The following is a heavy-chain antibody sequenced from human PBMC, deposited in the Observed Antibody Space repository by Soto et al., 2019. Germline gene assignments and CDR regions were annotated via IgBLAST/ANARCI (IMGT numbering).Heavy chain of an antibody. J-gene: IGHJ4*02. Sequence: LRLSCAASGFIFSSYTMHWVRQAPGKGLEWVGVITYDGSNQYYADSVKGRFTISRDNSRNMLFLQMNSLRPDDTAVYYCARAPSGSYPEFDYWGQGTLSTVSS. V-gene: IGHV3-30-3*01. CDR3: ARAPSGSYPEFDY. CDR2: ITYDGSNQ. D-gene: IGHD1-26*01. CDR1: GFIFSSYT.